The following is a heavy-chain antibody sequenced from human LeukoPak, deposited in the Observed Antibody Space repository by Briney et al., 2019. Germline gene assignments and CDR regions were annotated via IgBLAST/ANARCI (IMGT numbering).Heavy chain of an antibody. CDR1: GFTFSRYA. J-gene: IGHJ4*02. CDR2: ISGSGGST. Sequence: GGSLRLSCAASGFTFSRYAMSWVRQAPGKGLEWVSAISGSGGSTYYADSVKGRFTISRDNSKNTMFLQMNSLRAEDTAVYYCPKVPGYDILTGYYPFDYWGQGTLVTVSS. CDR3: PKVPGYDILTGYYPFDY. V-gene: IGHV3-23*01. D-gene: IGHD3-9*01.